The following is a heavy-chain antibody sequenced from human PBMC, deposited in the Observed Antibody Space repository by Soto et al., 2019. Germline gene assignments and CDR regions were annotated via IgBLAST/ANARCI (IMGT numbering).Heavy chain of an antibody. Sequence: QVQLQESGLGLVKPSQTLSLTCTVSGGYVSSGDYYWTWIRQLPGKGLEWIGHIYYSGSTYYNPSLKSRVSISVDTSKNQFSLRLRSVTAADTAMYYCARDAVPAGIYGRWFDPWGQGTLVTASS. V-gene: IGHV4-31*03. J-gene: IGHJ5*02. CDR1: GGYVSSGDYY. CDR3: ARDAVPAGIYGRWFDP. CDR2: IYYSGST. D-gene: IGHD2-2*01.